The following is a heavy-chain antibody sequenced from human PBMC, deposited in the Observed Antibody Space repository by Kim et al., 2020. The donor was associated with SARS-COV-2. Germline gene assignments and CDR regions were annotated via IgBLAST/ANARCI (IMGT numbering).Heavy chain of an antibody. J-gene: IGHJ3*02. CDR2: IYYSGST. D-gene: IGHD3-22*01. CDR3: ARASLTMIVVVGAFDI. Sequence: SETLSLTCTVSGGSISSGGYYSSWKRQHPGKGLEWIGYIYYSGSTYYNPSLKSRVTISVDTSKNQFSLKLSSVTAADTAVYYCARASLTMIVVVGAFDIWGQGTKVTVSS. V-gene: IGHV4-31*03. CDR1: GGSISSGGYY.